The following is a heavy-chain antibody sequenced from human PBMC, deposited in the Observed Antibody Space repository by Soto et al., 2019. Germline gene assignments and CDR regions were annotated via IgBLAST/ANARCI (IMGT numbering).Heavy chain of an antibody. CDR1: GFTFSSYA. D-gene: IGHD3-3*01. Sequence: GGSLRLSCAASGFTFSSYAMYWVRQAPGKGLEWVAFISYSGSNKDYADSAKGRFTISRDNSKYTVYLQMNSLRAEDTAVYYCARRYDFWSELDYGMDVWGQGTTVTVSS. CDR3: ARRYDFWSELDYGMDV. CDR2: ISYSGSNK. J-gene: IGHJ6*02. V-gene: IGHV3-30*04.